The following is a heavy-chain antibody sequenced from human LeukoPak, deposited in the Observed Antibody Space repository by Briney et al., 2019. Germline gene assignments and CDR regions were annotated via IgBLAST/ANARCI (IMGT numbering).Heavy chain of an antibody. D-gene: IGHD3-9*01. CDR1: GFTVNSNY. V-gene: IGHV3-66*01. Sequence: GGSLRLSCAASGFTVNSNYMSWVRQAPGKGLEWVSIIYSGGSTHYGDSVKGRFTISRDNSKNTLYLQMYSLRAEDTAVYYCARANYEILTGYLYFDYWGQGTLVTVSS. J-gene: IGHJ4*02. CDR3: ARANYEILTGYLYFDY. CDR2: IYSGGST.